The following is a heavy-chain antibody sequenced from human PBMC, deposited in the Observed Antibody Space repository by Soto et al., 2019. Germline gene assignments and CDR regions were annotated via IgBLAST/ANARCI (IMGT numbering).Heavy chain of an antibody. Sequence: ESGGGLVQPGGSLRLSCAASGFTFSTYWLSWVRQAPGKGLEWVANINQDGSEKYYVDSVKGRFTISRDNARKSVYLRMDSLRAEDTAVYYCVRAIAAAGSYWGQGTLVTVSS. D-gene: IGHD6-13*01. CDR3: VRAIAAAGSY. CDR1: GFTFSTYW. J-gene: IGHJ4*02. V-gene: IGHV3-7*01. CDR2: INQDGSEK.